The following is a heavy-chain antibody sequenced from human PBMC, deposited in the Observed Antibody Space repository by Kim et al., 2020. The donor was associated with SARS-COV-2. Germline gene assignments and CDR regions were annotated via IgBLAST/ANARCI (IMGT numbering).Heavy chain of an antibody. CDR3: AKDLHLWFGDLYYYYGMDV. CDR2: ISYDGSNK. Sequence: GGSLRLSCAASGFTFSSYGMHWVRQAPGKGLEWVAGISYDGSNKYYADSVKGRFTISRDNSKNTLYLQMNSLRAEDTAVYYCAKDLHLWFGDLYYYYGMDVWGQGTTVTVSS. V-gene: IGHV3-30*18. J-gene: IGHJ6*02. CDR1: GFTFSSYG. D-gene: IGHD3-10*01.